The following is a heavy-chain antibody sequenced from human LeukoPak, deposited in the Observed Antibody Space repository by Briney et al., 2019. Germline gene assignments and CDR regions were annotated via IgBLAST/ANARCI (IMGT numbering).Heavy chain of an antibody. D-gene: IGHD3-10*01. V-gene: IGHV3-30*18. J-gene: IGHJ5*02. CDR2: ISYDGSNK. CDR3: AKDMVRGYPGRFLGDNWFDP. Sequence: PGGSLRLSCAASGFTFSSYGMHWVRQAPGKGLEWVAVISYDGSNKYYADSVKGRFTISRDNSKNTLYLQMNSLRAEDTAVYYCAKDMVRGYPGRFLGDNWFDPWGQGTLVTVSS. CDR1: GFTFSSYG.